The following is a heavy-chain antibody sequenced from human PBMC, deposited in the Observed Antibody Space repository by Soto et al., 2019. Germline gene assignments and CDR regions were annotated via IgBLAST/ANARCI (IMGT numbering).Heavy chain of an antibody. J-gene: IGHJ4*02. CDR3: ARDVYSVEF. V-gene: IGHV1-2*02. Sequence: QAQLVQSGAEVKKPGASVKVSCKASGYTFTGHYVHWVRQAPGQGLEWMGWINPHSGDTKYAQQFQGRVTMTRETSFSTAYMELTRLRSDDTAVYYCARDVYSVEFWGQGTLVTVSS. CDR1: GYTFTGHY. D-gene: IGHD2-8*01. CDR2: INPHSGDT.